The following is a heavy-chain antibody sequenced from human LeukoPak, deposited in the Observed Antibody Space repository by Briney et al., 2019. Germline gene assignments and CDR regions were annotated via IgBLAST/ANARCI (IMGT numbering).Heavy chain of an antibody. Sequence: PSETLSLTCTVSGYSISSGYYWGWIRQPPGNGLEWIGSIYHSGSTYYNPSLKSRVTISVDTSKNQFSLKLSSVTAADTAVYYCARDAGSTGIVVVVAGWFDPWGQGTLVAVSS. J-gene: IGHJ5*02. CDR3: ARDAGSTGIVVVVAGWFDP. CDR2: IYHSGST. CDR1: GYSISSGYY. D-gene: IGHD2-15*01. V-gene: IGHV4-38-2*02.